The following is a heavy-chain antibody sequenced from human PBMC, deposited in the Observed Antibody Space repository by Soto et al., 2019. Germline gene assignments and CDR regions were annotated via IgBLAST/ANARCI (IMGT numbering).Heavy chain of an antibody. V-gene: IGHV4-31*03. CDR1: GVSITSGGYY. D-gene: IGHD1-1*01. J-gene: IGHJ4*02. CDR3: ARGTAGVAPTALDY. CDR2: IFHSGTP. Sequence: PSETLSLTCTVSGVSITSGGYYWSCIRQYPGKGLEWVAYIFHSGTPYYNPSLKSRVTISLDTPKNQFSLELTSVTAADTAVYFCARGTAGVAPTALDYWGQGTLVTVSS.